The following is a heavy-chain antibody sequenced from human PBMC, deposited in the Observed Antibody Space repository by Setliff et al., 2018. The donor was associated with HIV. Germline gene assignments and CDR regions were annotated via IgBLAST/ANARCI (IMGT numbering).Heavy chain of an antibody. J-gene: IGHJ4*02. V-gene: IGHV3-49*04. D-gene: IGHD5-18*01. CDR2: IRGKAYGGTT. Sequence: GVLRLSCTASGFTFGDYAMSWVRQAPGKGLEWVGFIRGKAYGGTTEYAASVKGRFTISRDDSKSIAYLQMNSLKTEDTAVYYCTRGPYSYGSYVDYWGQGSLVTVSS. CDR1: GFTFGDYA. CDR3: TRGPYSYGSYVDY.